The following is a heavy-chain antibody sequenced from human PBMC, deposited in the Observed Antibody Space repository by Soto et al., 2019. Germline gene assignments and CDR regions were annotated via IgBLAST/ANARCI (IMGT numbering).Heavy chain of an antibody. CDR1: GYTFTSYG. V-gene: IGHV1-18*01. CDR2: ISAYNGNT. D-gene: IGHD3-22*01. J-gene: IGHJ4*02. CDR3: ARFAVLRYYDSSGYYRYYFDY. Sequence: ASVKVSCKASGYTFTSYGISWVRQAPGQGLEWMGWISAYNGNTNYAQKLQGRVTMTTDTSTSTAYMELRSLRSDDTAVYYCARFAVLRYYDSSGYYRYYFDYWGQGTLVTVS.